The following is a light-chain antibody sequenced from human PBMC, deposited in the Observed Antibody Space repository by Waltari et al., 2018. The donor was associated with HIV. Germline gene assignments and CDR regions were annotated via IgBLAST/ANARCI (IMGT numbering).Light chain of an antibody. V-gene: IGKV1-33*01. CDR3: QQYGSAPLT. Sequence: DIQMTQSPSSLSASVGDRVIITCQASQAINNYVNWYQQRPGKAPKLLIYDGTKLETGVPSRFSGSGSGTDFTFTISTLEPEDFAVYYCQQYGSAPLTFGGGTKVEIK. CDR2: DGT. CDR1: QAINNY. J-gene: IGKJ4*01.